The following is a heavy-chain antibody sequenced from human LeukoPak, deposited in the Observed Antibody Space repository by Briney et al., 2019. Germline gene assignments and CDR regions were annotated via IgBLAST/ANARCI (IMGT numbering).Heavy chain of an antibody. V-gene: IGHV1-2*02. CDR3: ASSPYCSGGSCAWGYYYYMDV. J-gene: IGHJ6*03. CDR2: INPNSGGT. Sequence: ASVKVSCKASGYTFTGYYMHWVRQAPGQGLEWMGWINPNSGGTNYAQKFQGRVTMTRDTSISTAYMELSRLRSDDTAVYYCASSPYCSGGSCAWGYYYYMDVWGKGTTVTVSS. D-gene: IGHD2-15*01. CDR1: GYTFTGYY.